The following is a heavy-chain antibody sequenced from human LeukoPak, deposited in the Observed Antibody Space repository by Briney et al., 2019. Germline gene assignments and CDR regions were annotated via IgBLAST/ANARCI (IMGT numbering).Heavy chain of an antibody. CDR2: IYHSGSA. D-gene: IGHD1-26*01. V-gene: IGHV4-59*12. Sequence: SETLSLTCTVSGSMYNYYWSWIRQPPGKGLEWIGYIYHSGSAYYNPSLKSRVTISVDTSKNQFSLKLGSVTAADTAVYYCARDERERGSYRNNWFDPWGQGTLVTVSS. CDR3: ARDERERGSYRNNWFDP. J-gene: IGHJ5*02. CDR1: GSMYNYY.